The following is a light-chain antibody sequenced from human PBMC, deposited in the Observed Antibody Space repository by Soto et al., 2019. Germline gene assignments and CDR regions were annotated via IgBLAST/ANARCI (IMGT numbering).Light chain of an antibody. Sequence: EIVLTQSPGTLSLSPGERATLSCRASQSVSNNYLAWYQQKPGQAPRLLIYGASSRATGIPDRFSGSGSGTDFTLTISRLEPEDFAVYYCQQYSSSPQPFGQGTRLEIK. CDR2: GAS. V-gene: IGKV3-20*01. J-gene: IGKJ5*01. CDR1: QSVSNNY. CDR3: QQYSSSPQP.